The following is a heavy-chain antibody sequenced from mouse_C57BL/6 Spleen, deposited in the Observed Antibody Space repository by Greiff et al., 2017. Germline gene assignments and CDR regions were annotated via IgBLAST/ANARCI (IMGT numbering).Heavy chain of an antibody. D-gene: IGHD1-1*01. J-gene: IGHJ4*01. Sequence: EVQLVESGGGLVKPGGSLKLSCAASGFTFSDYGMHWVRQAPEKGLEWVAYISSGSSTIYYADTVKGRFTISRDNAKNTLFLQMTSLRSEDTPMYYCAGYGSSYYYAMDYWGQGTSVTVSS. CDR2: ISSGSSTI. CDR3: AGYGSSYYYAMDY. CDR1: GFTFSDYG. V-gene: IGHV5-17*01.